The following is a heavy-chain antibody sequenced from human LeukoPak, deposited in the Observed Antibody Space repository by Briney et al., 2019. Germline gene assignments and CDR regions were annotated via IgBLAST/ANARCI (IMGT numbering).Heavy chain of an antibody. CDR2: ISEDGTST. D-gene: IGHD4-17*01. CDR1: GFIFHDYA. J-gene: IGHJ4*02. CDR3: AKDGYGDYDY. V-gene: IGHV3-43*02. Sequence: GGSLRLSCAASGFIFHDYAMHWVRQAPGKGLEWVSLISEDGTSTYYADSVKGRITISRDNSKNSLYLQMNSLRADDTALYYCAKDGYGDYDYWGQGTLVTVSS.